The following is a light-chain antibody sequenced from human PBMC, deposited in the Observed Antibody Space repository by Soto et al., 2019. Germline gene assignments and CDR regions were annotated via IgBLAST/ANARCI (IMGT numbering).Light chain of an antibody. J-gene: IGKJ1*01. CDR3: QQYGSSPGT. Sequence: IVLTQSPCTLSVSPGERATLSCRAIQSVSSSYLAWYQQKPGQAPRLLIYGASSRATGIPDRFSGSGSGTDFTLTISRLEPEDFAVYYCQQYGSSPGTFGQGTKVDIK. V-gene: IGKV3-20*01. CDR2: GAS. CDR1: QSVSSSY.